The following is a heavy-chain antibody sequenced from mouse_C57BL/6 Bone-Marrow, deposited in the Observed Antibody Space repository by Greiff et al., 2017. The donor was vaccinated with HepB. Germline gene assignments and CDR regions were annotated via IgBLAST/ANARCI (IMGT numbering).Heavy chain of an antibody. V-gene: IGHV7-1*01. D-gene: IGHD1-1*01. CDR2: SRNKANDYTT. CDR1: GFTFSDFY. J-gene: IGHJ4*01. Sequence: EVQGVESGGGLVQSGRSLRLSCATSGFTFSDFYMEWVRQAPGKGLEWIAASRNKANDYTTEYSASVKGRFIVSRDTSQSILYLQMNALRAEDTASYYCARDAITTVVAYYAMDYWGQGTSVTVSS. CDR3: ARDAITTVVAYYAMDY.